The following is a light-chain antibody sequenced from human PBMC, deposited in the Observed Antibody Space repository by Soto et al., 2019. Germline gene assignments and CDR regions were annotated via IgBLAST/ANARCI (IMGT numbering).Light chain of an antibody. CDR2: RNH. CDR1: GSNIGTHA. J-gene: IGLJ2*01. CDR3: AAWDDSLRAVV. Sequence: QSVLTQSPSESATPGQRVTISCSGSGSNIGTHAVNWYQQVPGTAPTLLIFRNHQRPSGVPDRFSGSKSGTSASLAISGPHSEDEGDYYCAAWDDSLRAVVFGGGTKLTVL. V-gene: IGLV1-44*01.